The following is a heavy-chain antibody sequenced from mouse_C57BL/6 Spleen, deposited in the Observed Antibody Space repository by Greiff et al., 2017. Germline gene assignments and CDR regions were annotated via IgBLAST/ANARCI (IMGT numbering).Heavy chain of an antibody. Sequence: QVTLKVCGPGILQSSQTLSLTCSFSGFSLSTSGMGVSWIRQPSGKGLEWLAHLYWDDDKRSNPSLKRRLTISKDTSRNQVFLKITSVDTADTATYYCARREDGYYAMDYWGQGTSVTVSS. V-gene: IGHV8-12*01. CDR3: ARREDGYYAMDY. CDR1: GFSLSTSGMG. CDR2: LYWDDDK. D-gene: IGHD2-3*01. J-gene: IGHJ4*01.